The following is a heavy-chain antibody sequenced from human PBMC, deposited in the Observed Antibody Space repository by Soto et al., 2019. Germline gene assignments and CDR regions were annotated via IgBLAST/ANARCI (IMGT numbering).Heavy chain of an antibody. D-gene: IGHD3-9*01. J-gene: IGHJ3*02. V-gene: IGHV1-2*02. CDR2: INPNSGGT. Sequence: ASVKVSCKASGYTFTGYYMHWVRLAPGQGLEWMGWINPNSGGTNYAQKFQGRVTMTRDTSISTAYMELSRLRSDDTAVYYCARDIYDIHAFDIWGQGTMVTVSS. CDR3: ARDIYDIHAFDI. CDR1: GYTFTGYY.